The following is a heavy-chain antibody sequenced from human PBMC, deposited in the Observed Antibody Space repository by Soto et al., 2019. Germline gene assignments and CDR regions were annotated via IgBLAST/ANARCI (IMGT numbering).Heavy chain of an antibody. J-gene: IGHJ4*02. D-gene: IGHD2-21*02. Sequence: QVQLVQSGAEVKRPGTSVKVSCKVSGYTFTNYGINWVRQAPGQGLEWVGWFNPANRNTNYAQKFKDRVSMTTDTSTNTAYMELRGLRSDDTGVYYCARVRFGDPFDFWGQGTLVTVSS. CDR1: GYTFTNYG. CDR3: ARVRFGDPFDF. CDR2: FNPANRNT. V-gene: IGHV1-18*01.